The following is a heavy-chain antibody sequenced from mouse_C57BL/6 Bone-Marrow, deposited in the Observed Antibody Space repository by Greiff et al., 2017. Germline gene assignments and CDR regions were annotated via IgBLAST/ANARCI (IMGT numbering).Heavy chain of an antibody. J-gene: IGHJ4*01. Sequence: EVKLVESGGGLVQPGGSMKLSCVASGFTFSNYWMNWVRQSPEKGLEWVAQIRLKSDNYATYYAESVKGRFTISRDDYKSSVYLQMHNLRAEDTGIYYCTGGLSYAMDYWGQGASVTVSS. CDR1: GFTFSNYW. CDR3: TGGLSYAMDY. CDR2: IRLKSDNYAT. V-gene: IGHV6-3*01.